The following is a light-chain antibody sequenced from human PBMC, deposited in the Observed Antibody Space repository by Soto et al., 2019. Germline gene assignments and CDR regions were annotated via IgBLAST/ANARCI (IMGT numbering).Light chain of an antibody. Sequence: EIVLTQSPDTLSLSPGERATLSCRASQTVTSGYLAWYQQKPGQAPRLLIYGVSTGATGIPDRFSGTGSERDFTLTISGLEPEDFAVYYCLKYGRSPGRTFGQGTRLEI. V-gene: IGKV3-20*01. J-gene: IGKJ5*01. CDR3: LKYGRSPGRT. CDR1: QTVTSGY. CDR2: GVS.